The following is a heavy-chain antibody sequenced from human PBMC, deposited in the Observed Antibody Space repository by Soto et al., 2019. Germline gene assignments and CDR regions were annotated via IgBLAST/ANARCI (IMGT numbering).Heavy chain of an antibody. D-gene: IGHD6-19*01. V-gene: IGHV3-30*03. CDR2: MSHDGSHK. Sequence: QVQLVESGGGVVQAGGSLGLSCTASGFTFSTYGMHWVRQAPGKGPEWVAVMSHDGSHKAFLDSVKGRFIISRDNSKNTLYLQMNSLRPDDPAVYYCARLPRSGWDHYYYGMDVWGRGTTVIVSS. CDR1: GFTFSTYG. J-gene: IGHJ6*02. CDR3: ARLPRSGWDHYYYGMDV.